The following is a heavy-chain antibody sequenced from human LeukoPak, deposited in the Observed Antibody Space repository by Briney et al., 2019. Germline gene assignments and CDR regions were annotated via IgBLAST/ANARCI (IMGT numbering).Heavy chain of an antibody. CDR1: GGSISSHY. CDR3: ARDKNDFWSGYYRGGYYCYYYMDV. Sequence: SETLSLTCTVSGGSISSHYWSWIRQPPGKGLEWIGYIYYSGSTNYNPSLKSRVTISVDTSKNQFSLKLSSVTAADTAVYYCARDKNDFWSGYYRGGYYCYYYMDVWGKGTTVTVSS. J-gene: IGHJ6*03. CDR2: IYYSGST. V-gene: IGHV4-59*11. D-gene: IGHD3-3*01.